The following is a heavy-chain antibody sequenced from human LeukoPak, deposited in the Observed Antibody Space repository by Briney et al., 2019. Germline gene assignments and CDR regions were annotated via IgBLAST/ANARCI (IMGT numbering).Heavy chain of an antibody. CDR3: ARGDTVVTPRLDY. J-gene: IGHJ4*02. V-gene: IGHV4-59*01. CDR1: AGSISSYY. CDR2: IYYSGST. Sequence: SETLSLTCTVAAGSISSYYWSWIRQPPGKGLEWIGYIYYSGSTNYNPSLKSRVTISVDTSKNQFSLKLSSVTAADTAVYYCARGDTVVTPRLDYWGQGTLVTVSS. D-gene: IGHD4-23*01.